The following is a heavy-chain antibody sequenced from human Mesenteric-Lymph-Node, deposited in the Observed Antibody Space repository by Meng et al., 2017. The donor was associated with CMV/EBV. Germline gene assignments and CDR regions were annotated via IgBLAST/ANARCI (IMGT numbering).Heavy chain of an antibody. CDR1: GFTFSSYS. Sequence: GGSLRLSCAASGFTFSSYSMNWVRQAPGKGLEWVSSISSSSSYIYYADSVKGRFTISRDNAKNSLYLQMNSPRAEDTAVYYCARMTRRMVVNAFSAFDIWGQGTMVTVSS. J-gene: IGHJ3*02. CDR3: ARMTRRMVVNAFSAFDI. CDR2: ISSSSSYI. D-gene: IGHD2-15*01. V-gene: IGHV3-21*01.